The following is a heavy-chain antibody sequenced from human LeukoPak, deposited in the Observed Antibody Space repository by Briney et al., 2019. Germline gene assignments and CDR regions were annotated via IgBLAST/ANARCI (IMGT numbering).Heavy chain of an antibody. CDR3: ARDASYYGMDV. CDR1: GGSISSYY. CDR2: IFDSGGT. Sequence: ASETLSLTCTVSGGSISSYYWGWIRQPPGKGLEWIGYIFDSGGTKYNPSLKSRVTISIDTSKNQLSLKLSSVTAADTAVYYCARDASYYGMDVWGQGTTVTVSS. V-gene: IGHV4-59*01. J-gene: IGHJ6*02.